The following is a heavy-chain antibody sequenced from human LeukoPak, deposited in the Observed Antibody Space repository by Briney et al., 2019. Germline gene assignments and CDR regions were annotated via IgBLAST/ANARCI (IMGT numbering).Heavy chain of an antibody. J-gene: IGHJ4*02. Sequence: GGSLRLSCAASGFTFSSYAMSWVRQAPGKGLEWVSTISTSGGSTYYADSVKGRFTISRDNSKNTLYLQMNSLRAEDTAVYYCAKVRFGVTARYHFDFWGQETLVTVSS. CDR3: AKVRFGVTARYHFDF. V-gene: IGHV3-23*01. CDR1: GFTFSSYA. CDR2: ISTSGGST. D-gene: IGHD3-10*01.